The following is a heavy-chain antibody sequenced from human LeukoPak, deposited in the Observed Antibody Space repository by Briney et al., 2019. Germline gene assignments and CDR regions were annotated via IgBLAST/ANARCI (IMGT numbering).Heavy chain of an antibody. CDR3: ARGVNTLFDY. CDR1: GFTFGAYW. D-gene: IGHD5-18*01. Sequence: GGSLRLSCAASGFTFGAYWMNWVRQAPGKGLEWVANIKQDGTEKYYVDSVKGRFTISRDNAKKSLYLQMNSLRAEGTAVYYCARGVNTLFDYWGQGTLVTVSS. V-gene: IGHV3-7*03. J-gene: IGHJ4*02. CDR2: IKQDGTEK.